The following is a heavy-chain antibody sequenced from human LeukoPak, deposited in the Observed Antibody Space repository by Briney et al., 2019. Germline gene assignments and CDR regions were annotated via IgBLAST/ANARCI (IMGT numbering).Heavy chain of an antibody. CDR2: IDDDGRDT. CDR3: ARGSSNWYNAYDI. CDR1: GFTFSSYA. Sequence: GGSLRLSCAASGFTFSSYAMSWVRQAPGKGLEWVSRIDDDGRDTSYADSVRGRSTISRDNAKNTLYLQMKSRRAEDTAVYYCARGSSNWYNAYDIWGQGTMVTVSS. J-gene: IGHJ3*02. V-gene: IGHV3-74*01. D-gene: IGHD6-13*01.